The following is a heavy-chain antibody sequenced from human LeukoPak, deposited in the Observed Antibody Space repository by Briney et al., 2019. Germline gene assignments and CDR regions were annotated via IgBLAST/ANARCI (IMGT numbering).Heavy chain of an antibody. CDR3: ARGGPSVDL. V-gene: IGHV4-39*07. CDR2: IYYSGST. Sequence: SETLSLTCTVSGGSISSSSYYWGWIRQPPGKGLEWIGSIYYSGSTYYNPSLKSRVTMSVDTSKNQFSLKLSSVTAADTAVYYCARGGPSVDLWGRGTLVTVSS. CDR1: GGSISSSSYY. J-gene: IGHJ2*01.